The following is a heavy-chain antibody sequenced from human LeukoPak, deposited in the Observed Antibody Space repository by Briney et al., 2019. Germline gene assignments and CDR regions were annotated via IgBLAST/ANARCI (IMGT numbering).Heavy chain of an antibody. D-gene: IGHD3-10*01. CDR3: ARRRVTMVRGVTKPYTWFDP. J-gene: IGHJ5*02. CDR1: GGSFSGYY. V-gene: IGHV4-34*01. CDR2: INHCGST. Sequence: PSETLSLTCAVYGGSFSGYYWSWIRQPPGKGLEWIGEINHCGSTDYNPSLKSRVTISVDTSKNQFSLKLSSVTAADTAVYYCARRRVTMVRGVTKPYTWFDPWGQGTLVTVSS.